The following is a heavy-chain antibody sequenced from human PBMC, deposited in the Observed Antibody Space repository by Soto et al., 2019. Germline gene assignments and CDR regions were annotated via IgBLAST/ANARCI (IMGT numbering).Heavy chain of an antibody. CDR3: ARKVHSGYDTQSSFDY. J-gene: IGHJ4*02. Sequence: SETLSLTCTVSGGSISSSSYYWGWIRQPPGKGLEWIGSIYYSGSTYYNPSLKSRVTISVDTSKNQFSLKLSSVTAADTAVYYCARKVHSGYDTQSSFDYWGQGTLVTVSS. CDR2: IYYSGST. V-gene: IGHV4-39*01. D-gene: IGHD5-12*01. CDR1: GGSISSSSYY.